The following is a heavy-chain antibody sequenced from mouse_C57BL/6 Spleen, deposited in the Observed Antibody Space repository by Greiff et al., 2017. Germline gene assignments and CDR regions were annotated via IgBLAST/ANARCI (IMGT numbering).Heavy chain of an antibody. CDR2: IYPGDGDT. Sequence: QVQLQQSGPELVQPGASVKISCKASGYAFSSSWMNWVKQRPGKGLEWIGRIYPGDGDTNYNGKFKGKATLTADKSSSTAYMQLSSLTSEASAVYCGARWGDYDYPFAYWGQGTLVTVSA. D-gene: IGHD2-4*01. V-gene: IGHV1-82*01. J-gene: IGHJ3*01. CDR3: ARWGDYDYPFAY. CDR1: GYAFSSSW.